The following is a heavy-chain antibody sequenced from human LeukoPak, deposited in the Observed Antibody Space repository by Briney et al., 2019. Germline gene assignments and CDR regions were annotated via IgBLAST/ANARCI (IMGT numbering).Heavy chain of an antibody. CDR3: ARARTPEGPLDV. CDR1: GFTFSSYS. V-gene: IGHV3-30-3*01. CDR2: VSSDGANN. Sequence: GGSLRLSCAASGFTFSSYSMHWVRQAPGKGLEWVAVVSSDGANNYYIDSVKGRLIISRDDSKNTLYSQMNSLRPDDTALYLCARARTPEGPLDVWGRGTLVTVSS. J-gene: IGHJ4*02.